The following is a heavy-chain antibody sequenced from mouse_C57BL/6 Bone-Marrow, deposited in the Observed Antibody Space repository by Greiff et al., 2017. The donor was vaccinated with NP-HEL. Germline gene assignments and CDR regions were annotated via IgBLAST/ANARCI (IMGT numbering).Heavy chain of an antibody. D-gene: IGHD1-1*01. J-gene: IGHJ2*01. CDR1: GYTFTSYW. V-gene: IGHV1-61*01. Sequence: VQLQQPGAELVRPGSSVKLSCKASGYTFTSYWMDWVKQRPGPGLEWIGNISPSDSETHYTQKFKDKATLTVDKSSSTAYMQRSSLTSEDSAVYYCARDYYGSSYSYYFDYWGQGTTLTVSS. CDR3: ARDYYGSSYSYYFDY. CDR2: ISPSDSET.